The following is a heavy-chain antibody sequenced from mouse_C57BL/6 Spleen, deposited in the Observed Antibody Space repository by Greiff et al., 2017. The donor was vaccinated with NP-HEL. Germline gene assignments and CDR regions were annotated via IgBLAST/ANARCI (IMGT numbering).Heavy chain of an antibody. V-gene: IGHV1-64*01. J-gene: IGHJ3*01. Sequence: QVQLKQPGAELVKPGASVKLSCKASGYTFTSYWMHWVKQRPGQGLEWIGMIHPNSGSTNYNEKFKSKATLTVDKSSSTAYMQLSSLTSEDSAVYYCARRDYGSSPFAYWGQGTLVTVSA. CDR3: ARRDYGSSPFAY. D-gene: IGHD1-1*01. CDR2: IHPNSGST. CDR1: GYTFTSYW.